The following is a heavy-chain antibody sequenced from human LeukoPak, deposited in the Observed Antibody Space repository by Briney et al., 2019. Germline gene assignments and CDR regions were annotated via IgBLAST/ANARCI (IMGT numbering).Heavy chain of an antibody. CDR3: AKDGIVGAQSYFDY. V-gene: IGHV3-53*01. D-gene: IGHD1-26*01. CDR1: GLIVSNNY. CDR2: LYIGGNT. J-gene: IGHJ4*02. Sequence: GGSLRLSCAASGLIVSNNYMNWVRQAPGKGLEWVSALYIGGNTYYADSVRGRFTISRDNSKNTLYLQMNSLRAEDTAIYYCAKDGIVGAQSYFDYWGQGTLVTVSS.